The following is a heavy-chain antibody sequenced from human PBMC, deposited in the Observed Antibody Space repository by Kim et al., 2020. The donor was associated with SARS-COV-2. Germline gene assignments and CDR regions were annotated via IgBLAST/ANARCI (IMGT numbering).Heavy chain of an antibody. V-gene: IGHV3-11*05. J-gene: IGHJ5*02. CDR3: ARDLGDHDPSGIP. D-gene: IGHD3-16*01. Sequence: YAASVKGRFNISRDNANNSVYLQMNSLRVDDTAVYFCARDLGDHDPSGIPWGQGTLVTVSS.